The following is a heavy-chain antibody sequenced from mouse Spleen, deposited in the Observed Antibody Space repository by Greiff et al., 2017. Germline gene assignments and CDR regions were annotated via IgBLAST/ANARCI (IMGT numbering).Heavy chain of an antibody. CDR2: IDPSDSET. D-gene: IGHD1-1*01. Sequence: QVQLQQPGAELVRPGSSVKLSCKASGYTFTSYWMHWVKQRPIQGLEWIGNIDPSDSETHYNQKFKDKATLTVDKSSSTAYMQLSSLTSEDSAVYYCARGDGSRTWFAYWGQGTLVTVSA. CDR1: GYTFTSYW. V-gene: IGHV1-52*01. CDR3: ARGDGSRTWFAY. J-gene: IGHJ3*01.